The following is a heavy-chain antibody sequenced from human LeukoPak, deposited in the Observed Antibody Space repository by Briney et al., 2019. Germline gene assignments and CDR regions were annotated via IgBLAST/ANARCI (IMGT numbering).Heavy chain of an antibody. V-gene: IGHV3-7*01. D-gene: IGHD1-14*01. CDR3: ARDFRNAGDY. Sequence: GGSLRLSCEASGFTFTSYWINWVRQAPGKGLEWVAVINQGGSEKYYVDSVKGRFTISRDNAKNSLYLQMNGLRAEDTAVYYCARDFRNAGDYWGQGTLVTVSS. CDR2: INQGGSEK. J-gene: IGHJ4*02. CDR1: GFTFTSYW.